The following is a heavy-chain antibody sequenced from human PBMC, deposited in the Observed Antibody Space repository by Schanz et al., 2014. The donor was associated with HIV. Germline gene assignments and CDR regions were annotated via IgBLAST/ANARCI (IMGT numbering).Heavy chain of an antibody. V-gene: IGHV1-18*01. D-gene: IGHD3-9*01. J-gene: IGHJ4*03. CDR1: GYTFASYG. Sequence: VQLLQSGAEVKKPGASVKVSCKTSGYTFASYGITWVRQAPGQGLDWVGWISPYNGDRKYDQKFPGRVTLTTDTSTNTAYMELRSLRSDDTAVYYCAKGQDWPGPQLDHWGHGSLVIVSS. CDR2: ISPYNGDR. CDR3: AKGQDWPGPQLDH.